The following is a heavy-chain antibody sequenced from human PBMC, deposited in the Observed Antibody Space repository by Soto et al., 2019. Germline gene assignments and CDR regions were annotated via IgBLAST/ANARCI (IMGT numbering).Heavy chain of an antibody. J-gene: IGHJ5*02. V-gene: IGHV6-1*01. Sequence: PSQTLSLTCAISGDSVSSNSAAWNWIRQSPSRGLEWLGRTYYRSKWYNDYAVSVKSRITLNPDTSKNQFSLQLNSVTPEDTAVYYCARDPGYCSGGSCYMYNWFDPWGQGTLVTVSS. D-gene: IGHD2-15*01. CDR2: TYYRSKWYN. CDR3: ARDPGYCSGGSCYMYNWFDP. CDR1: GDSVSSNSAA.